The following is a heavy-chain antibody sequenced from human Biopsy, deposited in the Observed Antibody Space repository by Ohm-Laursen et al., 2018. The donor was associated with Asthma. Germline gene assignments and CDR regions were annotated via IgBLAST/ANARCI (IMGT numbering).Heavy chain of an antibody. V-gene: IGHV3-7*01. D-gene: IGHD3-3*02. CDR3: ARTFHFWSPYHAEHYQL. Sequence: SLSLSSSASGFTFGDYWISWVRQVPGQGLEGVANLKHDGTEKNHVDSLKGRFTISRDNAKNSLYLQMNSLRAEDTAVYYCARTFHFWSPYHAEHYQLWGQGTLVTVSS. CDR1: GFTFGDYW. J-gene: IGHJ1*01. CDR2: LKHDGTEK.